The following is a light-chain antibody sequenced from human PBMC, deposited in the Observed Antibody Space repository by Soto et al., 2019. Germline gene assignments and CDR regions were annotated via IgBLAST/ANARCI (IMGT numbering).Light chain of an antibody. J-gene: IGLJ1*01. V-gene: IGLV1-44*01. CDR1: KSDIGVYDF. Sequence: QSVLTQPPSASGSPGQSVTISCTGTKSDIGVYDFVSWYQQVPGTAPILLIYRDNRRPSGVPDRFSGSRSGTSASLAISGLQSEDEADYYCSTWDGSLDGDVFGTGTKVTVL. CDR2: RDN. CDR3: STWDGSLDGDV.